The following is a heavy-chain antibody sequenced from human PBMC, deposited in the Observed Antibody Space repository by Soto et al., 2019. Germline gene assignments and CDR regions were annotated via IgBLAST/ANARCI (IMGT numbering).Heavy chain of an antibody. Sequence: QVQLVQSGAEAKKPGASVKVSCKASGYTFASICISWVRQAPGQGLEWMGWISPYKGNTYYAQRLQGRVTMTTDTSTSTAYMELRSLRSDDTAVYYCARDLDGSGNYYTDYWGQGTLVTVSS. CDR3: ARDLDGSGNYYTDY. J-gene: IGHJ4*02. V-gene: IGHV1-18*01. CDR1: GYTFASIC. D-gene: IGHD3-10*01. CDR2: ISPYKGNT.